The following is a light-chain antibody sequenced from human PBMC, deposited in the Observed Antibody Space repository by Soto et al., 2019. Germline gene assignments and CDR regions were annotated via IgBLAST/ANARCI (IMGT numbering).Light chain of an antibody. Sequence: EIVLTKSPGTLSLSPGERATLSCRASQSVSSSYLAWYQQKPGQAPRLLIYGASSRATGIPDRFSGSGSGTEFNLTISRLEPEDFAVYYCQQYGSSSITFGQGTRLEIK. CDR1: QSVSSSY. V-gene: IGKV3-20*01. J-gene: IGKJ5*01. CDR2: GAS. CDR3: QQYGSSSIT.